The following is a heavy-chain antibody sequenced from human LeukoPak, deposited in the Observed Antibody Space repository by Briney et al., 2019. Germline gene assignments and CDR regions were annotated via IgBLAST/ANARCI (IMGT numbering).Heavy chain of an antibody. J-gene: IGHJ4*02. D-gene: IGHD6-13*01. CDR3: ARDIEAAGLFLDY. CDR1: GFAFSDYY. Sequence: GGALRLSCAASGFAFSDYYMAWIRQAPGKGLECVSYISIGATTIYYADSVKGRFTISRDNAKNSLYLQMNSLRAEDTAVYYCARDIEAAGLFLDYWGQGSLVTVSS. V-gene: IGHV3-11*01. CDR2: ISIGATTI.